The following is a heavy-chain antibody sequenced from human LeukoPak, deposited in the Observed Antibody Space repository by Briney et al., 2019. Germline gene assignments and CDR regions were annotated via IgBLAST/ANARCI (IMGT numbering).Heavy chain of an antibody. CDR3: ARDASPGDFLTGYYDAFDI. CDR1: GFTFSNYW. V-gene: IGHV3-7*01. D-gene: IGHD3-9*01. J-gene: IGHJ3*02. Sequence: GGSLRLSCAASGFTFSNYWMSWVRQAPGKGLEWVANIKQGGSEKYYVDSVKGRFTISRDNAKNSLYLQMNSLRAEDTAVYYCARDASPGDFLTGYYDAFDIWGQGTMVTVSS. CDR2: IKQGGSEK.